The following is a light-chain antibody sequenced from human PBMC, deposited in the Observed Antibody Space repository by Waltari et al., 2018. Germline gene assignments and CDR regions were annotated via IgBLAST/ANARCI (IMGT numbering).Light chain of an antibody. J-gene: IGKJ5*01. CDR2: WAS. CDR3: QQYYTTPIT. V-gene: IGKV4-1*01. Sequence: DIVMTQSPDSLAVSLGERATSTCKSSQRVLYRSNNQNYLSWYQQRPGQPPKLLIYWASTRASGVPDRFSGSGSGTDFTLTISNLQTEDVAVYYCQQYYTTPITFGQGTRLDIK. CDR1: QRVLYRSNNQNY.